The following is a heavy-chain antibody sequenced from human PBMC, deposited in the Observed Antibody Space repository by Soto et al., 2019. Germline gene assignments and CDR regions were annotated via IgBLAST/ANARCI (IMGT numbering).Heavy chain of an antibody. D-gene: IGHD2-2*01. V-gene: IGHV1-2*04. Sequence: ASVKVSCKASGFTFTGYYIHWVRQAPGQGLQWMGWINPNTGGANYAQRFQGWVTMTTDTSISTAYMDLSRLTSDDTAVYYCATRHCSSSTCYDSDYYSYGIDVWGQGTTVTGSS. J-gene: IGHJ6*02. CDR1: GFTFTGYY. CDR3: ATRHCSSSTCYDSDYYSYGIDV. CDR2: INPNTGGA.